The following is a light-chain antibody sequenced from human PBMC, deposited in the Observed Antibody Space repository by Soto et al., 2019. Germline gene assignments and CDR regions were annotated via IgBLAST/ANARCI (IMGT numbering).Light chain of an antibody. J-gene: IGKJ2*01. V-gene: IGKV3-11*01. Sequence: EIVLTQSPATLSLSPGERATLSCRASQSVSSYLAWYQQKPGQAPRLLIYHASNRATGIPARFSGSGSGTDFTLTISSLEPEDFAVYYCQQRSNWTYTFGQGTKLEIK. CDR3: QQRSNWTYT. CDR2: HAS. CDR1: QSVSSY.